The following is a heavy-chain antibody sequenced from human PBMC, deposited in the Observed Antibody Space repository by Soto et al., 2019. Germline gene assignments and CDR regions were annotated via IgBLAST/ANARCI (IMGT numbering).Heavy chain of an antibody. Sequence: GGSLRLSCAASGLTFSDYYMSWIRQAPGKGLEWVSHIRSNVSTIYYADSVKGRFTISRDNSKNTLYLQMNSLRAEDTAVYYCARAEVVPAPFDYWGQGTLVTVSS. D-gene: IGHD2-2*01. J-gene: IGHJ4*02. CDR1: GLTFSDYY. V-gene: IGHV3-11*04. CDR3: ARAEVVPAPFDY. CDR2: IRSNVSTI.